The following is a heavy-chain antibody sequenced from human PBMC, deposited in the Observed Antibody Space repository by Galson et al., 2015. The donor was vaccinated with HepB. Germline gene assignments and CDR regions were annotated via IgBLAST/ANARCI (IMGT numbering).Heavy chain of an antibody. Sequence: SLRLSCAASGFTFRSFWMHWVRQVPGEGLVWLSRISPDGRSVGHADSVRGRFTSSRDNARNTLFLQMNSLRAEDTAMYYCVRTLSAANDDSGSTYWGQGTLVTVSS. CDR2: ISPDGRSV. J-gene: IGHJ4*02. CDR1: GFTFRSFW. CDR3: VRTLSAANDDSGSTY. V-gene: IGHV3-74*01. D-gene: IGHD3-22*01.